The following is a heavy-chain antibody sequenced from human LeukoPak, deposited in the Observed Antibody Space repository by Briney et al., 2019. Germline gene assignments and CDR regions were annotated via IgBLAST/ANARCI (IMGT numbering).Heavy chain of an antibody. CDR2: IYYSGST. V-gene: IGHV4-59*01. J-gene: IGHJ4*02. Sequence: SETLSLTCTVSGGSISSYYWSWIRQPPGKGLEWIGYIYYSGSTNYNPSLKSRVTISVDTSKNQFSLKLSSVTAADTAVYYCARVRTNYYDDDEYYFDYWGQGTLVTVSS. D-gene: IGHD3-22*01. CDR3: ARVRTNYYDDDEYYFDY. CDR1: GGSISSYY.